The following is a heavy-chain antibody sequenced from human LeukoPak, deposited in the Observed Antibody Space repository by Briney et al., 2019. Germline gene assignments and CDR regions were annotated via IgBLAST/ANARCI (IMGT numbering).Heavy chain of an antibody. D-gene: IGHD6-13*01. Sequence: GGSLRLSCAASGFTFSTYDMSWVRQAPGKGLVWVSRIKTDGSRTNYADSVKGRFTISRDNAKNTVYLEMNSLRSEDTAVYYCARAIGSSWGKVDYWGQGTLVTVSS. CDR2: IKTDGSRT. CDR3: ARAIGSSWGKVDY. V-gene: IGHV3-74*01. J-gene: IGHJ4*02. CDR1: GFTFSTYD.